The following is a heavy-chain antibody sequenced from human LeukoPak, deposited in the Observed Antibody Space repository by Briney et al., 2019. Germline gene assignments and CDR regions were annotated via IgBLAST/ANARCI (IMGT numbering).Heavy chain of an antibody. V-gene: IGHV3-23*01. CDR3: AKEARQCGPDCFSLLDC. CDR1: GFTFNSYS. D-gene: IGHD2-21*02. CDR2: ISNGGTT. Sequence: GGSLRLSCVASGFTFNSYSMSWVRQAPGKGLEWVSLISNGGTTYYADSVKGRFTISRDISESTLYLQMNSLRAEDTAVYYCAKEARQCGPDCFSLLDCWGQGTLVTVSS. J-gene: IGHJ4*02.